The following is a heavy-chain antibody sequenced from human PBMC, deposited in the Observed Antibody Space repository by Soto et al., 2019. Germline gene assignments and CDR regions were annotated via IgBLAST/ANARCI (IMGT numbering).Heavy chain of an antibody. CDR1: GFTFDDYA. CDR2: ISWNSVTM. J-gene: IGHJ4*02. Sequence: ESGGGLVQPGRSLRLSCAASGFTFDDYAMHWVRQAPGKGLEWVSGISWNSVTMGYADSVKGRFTISRDNAKNSLFLQMNSLRAEDTALYYCVKDSCSSTSCSGDYWGQGTLVTVSS. V-gene: IGHV3-9*01. D-gene: IGHD2-2*01. CDR3: VKDSCSSTSCSGDY.